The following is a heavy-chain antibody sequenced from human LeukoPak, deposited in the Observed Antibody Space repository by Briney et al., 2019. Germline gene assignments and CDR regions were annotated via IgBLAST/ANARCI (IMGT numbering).Heavy chain of an antibody. CDR3: ASGGVVVTGPFVY. CDR2: IYYSGST. J-gene: IGHJ4*02. V-gene: IGHV4-59*01. Sequence: SETLSLTCTVSGGSITGSYWSWLRQPPGKGLEYIGYIYYSGSTNYNPSLKSRVTISVDTSKNQFSLKLTSVTADDTAVYYCASGGVVVTGPFVYWGQGILVTVSS. CDR1: GGSITGSY. D-gene: IGHD2-21*02.